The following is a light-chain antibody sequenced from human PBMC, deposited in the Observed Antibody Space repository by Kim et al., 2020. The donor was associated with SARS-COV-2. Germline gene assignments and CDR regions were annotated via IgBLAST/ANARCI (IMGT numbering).Light chain of an antibody. CDR2: EDI. Sequence: NVMLTQPHSVSESPGKTVTISCTRSSGSVANSYVQWYQQRPGSAPTTVIYEDIHRPSGVPDRFSGSIDSSSNSASLTISGLKTEDEADYFCQSYDGDNYGIFGGGTQLTVL. J-gene: IGLJ2*01. CDR3: QSYDGDNYGI. V-gene: IGLV6-57*03. CDR1: SGSVANSY.